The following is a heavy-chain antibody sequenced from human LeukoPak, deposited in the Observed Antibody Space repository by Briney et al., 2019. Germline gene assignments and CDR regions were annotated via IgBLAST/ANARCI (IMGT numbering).Heavy chain of an antibody. CDR3: AAYYGSGTYFDY. J-gene: IGHJ4*02. V-gene: IGHV4-59*13. D-gene: IGHD3-10*01. CDR2: IYYGGST. Sequence: PGGSLRLSCAASGFTFNSYAMSWVRQPPGKGLEWIGYIYYGGSTKYDPSLKSRVTISLDTSKTQFSLNLRSVTAADTAMYYCAAYYGSGTYFDYWGQGTLVTVSS. CDR1: GFTFNSYA.